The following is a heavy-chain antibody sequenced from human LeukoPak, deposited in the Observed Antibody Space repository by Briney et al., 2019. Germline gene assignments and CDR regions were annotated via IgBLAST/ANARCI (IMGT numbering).Heavy chain of an antibody. CDR2: INSDGKST. V-gene: IGHV3-74*01. CDR3: ARDGKGVGAIDY. Sequence: HAGGSLRLSCAAAGFTFSSYWMHWVRQGPGKRLVWVPRINSDGKSTTYANSVKGRFTISRDNAKNTLYLQMNSLRDEDTAVYYCARDGKGVGAIDYWGQGTLVTVSS. J-gene: IGHJ4*02. CDR1: GFTFSSYW. D-gene: IGHD1-26*01.